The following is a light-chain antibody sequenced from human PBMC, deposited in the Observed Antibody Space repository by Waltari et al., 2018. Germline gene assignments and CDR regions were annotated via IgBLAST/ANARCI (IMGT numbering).Light chain of an antibody. Sequence: DVVMTQSPLSLPVTLGQPASISCKSSQSLVRSDGNTYLQWFHQRPGQSPRRLIYKVFSREAGVPDRFGGRGSGTDFTLKISSVEAEDVGVYYCMQGTHWPYTFGQGTKLDIK. J-gene: IGKJ2*01. CDR1: QSLVRSDGNTY. CDR2: KVF. V-gene: IGKV2-30*02. CDR3: MQGTHWPYT.